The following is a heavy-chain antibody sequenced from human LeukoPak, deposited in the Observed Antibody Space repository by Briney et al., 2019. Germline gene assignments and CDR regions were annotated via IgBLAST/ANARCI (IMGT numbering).Heavy chain of an antibody. V-gene: IGHV3-30*02. CDR1: GFTFSGYG. J-gene: IGHJ4*02. D-gene: IGHD1-26*01. Sequence: GGSLRLSCKASGFTFSGYGMHWFRQAPGKGLEWLTFMQYDGRNEYADSMKGRFTMSRDNSKNTLYLQMNSLRAEDTAVYYCAKDGIPVGATHPGYWGQGTLVTVSS. CDR2: MQYDGRNE. CDR3: AKDGIPVGATHPGY.